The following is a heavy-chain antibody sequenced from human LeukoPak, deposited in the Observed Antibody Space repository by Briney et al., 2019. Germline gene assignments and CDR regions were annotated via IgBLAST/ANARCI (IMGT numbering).Heavy chain of an antibody. V-gene: IGHV1-2*02. D-gene: IGHD6-19*01. J-gene: IGHJ6*03. CDR2: INPNIGGT. Sequence: GASVKVSCKASGYTFTGYYMHWVRQAPGQGLEWMGWINPNIGGTNYAQKFQGRVTMTRDTSISTAYMELSRLRSDDTAVYYCARAGGLDPYYYYYYMDVWGKGTTVTISS. CDR3: ARAGGLDPYYYYYYMDV. CDR1: GYTFTGYY.